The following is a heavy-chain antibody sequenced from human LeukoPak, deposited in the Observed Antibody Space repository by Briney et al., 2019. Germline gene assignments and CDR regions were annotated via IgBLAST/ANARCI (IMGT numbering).Heavy chain of an antibody. D-gene: IGHD2-2*02. J-gene: IGHJ1*01. CDR3: ATAQRFGVVVPAAIGSQYFQH. CDR2: ISGSGGST. CDR1: GFTFSSYA. Sequence: GGSLRLSCAASGFTFSSYAMSWVRQAPGKGLEWVSAISGSGGSTYYADSVKGRFTISRDNSKNTLYLQMNSLRAEDTAVYYSATAQRFGVVVPAAIGSQYFQHWGQGTLVTVSS. V-gene: IGHV3-23*01.